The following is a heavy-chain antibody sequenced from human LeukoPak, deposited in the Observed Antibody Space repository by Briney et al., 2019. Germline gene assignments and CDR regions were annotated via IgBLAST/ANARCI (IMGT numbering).Heavy chain of an antibody. V-gene: IGHV3-30*18. CDR3: AKERATETRRLDY. CDR1: GVTFSRYG. Sequence: PARTPRLTCADCGVTFSRYGMHWGSQALGKGVEWVAVISYGGSNKNYADSVKGRFTISRDNSKNTLYLQMNSLRPEDAAVYYCAKERATETRRLDYWGQGTLVTVSS. J-gene: IGHJ4*02. CDR2: ISYGGSNK.